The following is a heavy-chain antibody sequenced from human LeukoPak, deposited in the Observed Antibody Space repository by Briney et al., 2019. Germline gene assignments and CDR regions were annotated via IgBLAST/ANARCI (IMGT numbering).Heavy chain of an antibody. V-gene: IGHV1-2*02. D-gene: IGHD1-20*01. CDR2: INPNSGGT. Sequence: ASVRVPFKASGYTFIVYYMHWVRQAPGQGGGGMGWINPNSGGTNYAQKFQGTVTMTRDTSISTAYMELSRLRSDDTAVYYCARDQAGEYNWNYWGQGTPVTVSS. CDR1: GYTFIVYY. J-gene: IGHJ4*02. CDR3: ARDQAGEYNWNY.